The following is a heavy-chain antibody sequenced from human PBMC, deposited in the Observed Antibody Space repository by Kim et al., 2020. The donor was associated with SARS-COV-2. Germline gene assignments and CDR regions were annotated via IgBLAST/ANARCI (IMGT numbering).Heavy chain of an antibody. D-gene: IGHD7-27*01. CDR1: GFTFSSYS. CDR3: ARDLGSDNWGGYYYYGMDV. V-gene: IGHV3-21*01. Sequence: GGSLRLSCAASGFTFSSYSMNWVRQAPGKGLEWVSSISSSSSYIYYADSVKGRFTISRDNAKNSLYLQMNCLRAEDTAVYYCARDLGSDNWGGYYYYGMDVWGQGTTVTVSS. CDR2: ISSSSSYI. J-gene: IGHJ6*02.